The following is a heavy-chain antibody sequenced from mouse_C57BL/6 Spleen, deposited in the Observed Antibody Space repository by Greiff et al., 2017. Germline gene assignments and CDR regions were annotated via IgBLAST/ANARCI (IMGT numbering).Heavy chain of an antibody. CDR2: ISSGGSYT. CDR1: GFTFSSYG. V-gene: IGHV5-6*01. CDR3: AREATMITTDWYFDD. J-gene: IGHJ1*03. D-gene: IGHD2-4*01. Sequence: EVQLQESGGDLVKPGGSLKLSCAASGFTFSSYGMSWVRQTPDKRLEWVATISSGGSYTYYPDSVKGRFTISRDNAKNTLYLQMSSLKSEDTAMYYCAREATMITTDWYFDDWGTGTTVTVSS.